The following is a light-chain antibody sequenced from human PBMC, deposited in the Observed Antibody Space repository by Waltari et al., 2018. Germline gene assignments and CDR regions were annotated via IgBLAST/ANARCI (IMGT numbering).Light chain of an antibody. CDR3: LQDHTYPLT. Sequence: AIQMTQSPSSLSASVGDRVTISCRASQGINTDLGWYQQKPGRAPKLLISGASTLQSGVPSRFSGSGSGTGFTLTISSLQPDDFTTYFCLQDHTYPLTFGQGTKVDI. CDR1: QGINTD. V-gene: IGKV1-6*01. J-gene: IGKJ1*01. CDR2: GAS.